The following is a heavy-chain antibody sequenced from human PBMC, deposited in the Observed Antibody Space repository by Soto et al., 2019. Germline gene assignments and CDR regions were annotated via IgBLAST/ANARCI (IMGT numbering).Heavy chain of an antibody. CDR1: GFTFSSYW. CDR2: IKQDGSEK. CDR3: ARTGIAVVYYYYGMDV. Sequence: GGSLRLSCAASGFTFSSYWMSWVRQAPGKGLEWVTNIKQDGSEKYYVDSVKGRFTISRYNAKNSLYLQMNSLRAEDTAVYYCARTGIAVVYYYYGMDVCGQGTTVTVSS. D-gene: IGHD6-19*01. V-gene: IGHV3-7*01. J-gene: IGHJ6*02.